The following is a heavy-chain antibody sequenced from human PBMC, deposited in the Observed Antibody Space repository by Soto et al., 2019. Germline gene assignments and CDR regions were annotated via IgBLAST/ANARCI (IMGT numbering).Heavy chain of an antibody. J-gene: IGHJ6*02. CDR1: GFTFSSYS. Sequence: EVQLVESGGGLVQPGGSLRLSCAASGFTFSSYSMNWVRQAPGKGLEWVSYISSSSITIYYSDSVKGRFTISRDNAKNSLYLQMNSLRDEDTAVYYCARGREVAVAGRVYYYYGMDVWGQGTTVTVSS. CDR2: ISSSSITI. CDR3: ARGREVAVAGRVYYYYGMDV. D-gene: IGHD6-19*01. V-gene: IGHV3-48*02.